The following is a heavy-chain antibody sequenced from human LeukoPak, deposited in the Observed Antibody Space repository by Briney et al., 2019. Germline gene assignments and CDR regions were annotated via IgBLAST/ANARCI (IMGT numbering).Heavy chain of an antibody. Sequence: ASVKVSCKASGYTFNYYYIHWVRQAPGQGREGMGWSNPNGDGTNYAEKFQGRVSMTRDTSISTAYMELSSLKSDDAAVYYCVRFTLVGGTSLWGKGTLVTVSS. CDR3: VRFTLVGGTSL. J-gene: IGHJ4*02. CDR1: GYTFNYYY. CDR2: SNPNGDGT. D-gene: IGHD1-26*01. V-gene: IGHV1-2*02.